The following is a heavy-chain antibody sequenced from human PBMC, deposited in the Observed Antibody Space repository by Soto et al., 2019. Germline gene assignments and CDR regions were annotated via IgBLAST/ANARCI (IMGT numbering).Heavy chain of an antibody. CDR2: ISSGGST. V-gene: IGHV3-23*01. CDR3: AKKREYQLYYYYYYYMDV. Sequence: EVQLLESGGGLVQPGGSLRLSCAASGFTFSSYAMSWVRQAPGKGLEWVSGISSGGSTNYADSVKGRFTISRDNSKNTLYLQMNSLRGEDTAVYYFAKKREYQLYYYYYYYMDVWGKGTTVTVSS. D-gene: IGHD2-2*01. CDR1: GFTFSSYA. J-gene: IGHJ6*03.